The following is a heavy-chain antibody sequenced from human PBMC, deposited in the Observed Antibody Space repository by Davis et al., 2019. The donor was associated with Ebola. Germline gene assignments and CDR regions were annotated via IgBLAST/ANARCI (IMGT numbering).Heavy chain of an antibody. J-gene: IGHJ4*02. CDR2: ISYDGSNK. CDR3: ARVRDGSGSYYPTQNYFDY. V-gene: IGHV3-30*03. D-gene: IGHD3-10*01. CDR1: GFTFSSYG. Sequence: GESLKISCAASGFTFSSYGMHWVRQAPGKGLEWVAVISYDGSNKYYADSVKGRFTISRDNSRNTLYLQMDNLRVEDTAVYFCARVRDGSGSYYPTQNYFDYWGQGSLVTVSS.